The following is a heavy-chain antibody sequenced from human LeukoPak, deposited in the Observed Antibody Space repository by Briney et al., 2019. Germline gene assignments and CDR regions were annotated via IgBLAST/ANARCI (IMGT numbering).Heavy chain of an antibody. CDR2: IIPIFGTA. J-gene: IGHJ4*02. Sequence: GASVKLSCKASGGTFSSYAISWVRQAPGPGLEWMGGIIPIFGTANYAQKFQGRVTITADKSTSTAYMELSSLRSEDTAVYYCAIGQMVVDANLFDYWGQGTLVTVSS. D-gene: IGHD2-15*01. V-gene: IGHV1-69*06. CDR1: GGTFSSYA. CDR3: AIGQMVVDANLFDY.